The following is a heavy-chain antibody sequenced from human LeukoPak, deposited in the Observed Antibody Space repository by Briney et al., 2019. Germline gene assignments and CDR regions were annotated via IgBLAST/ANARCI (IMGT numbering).Heavy chain of an antibody. V-gene: IGHV1-69*13. D-gene: IGHD3-22*01. Sequence: GASVKVSCKASGYTFTGYYMHWVRQAPGQGLEWMGGIIPIFGTANYAQKFQGRVTITADESTSTAYMELSSLRSEDTAVYYCARDRPYYDSSGYYYVGPQRQHFHAFDIWGQGTMVTVSS. CDR3: ARDRPYYDSSGYYYVGPQRQHFHAFDI. CDR2: IIPIFGTA. J-gene: IGHJ3*02. CDR1: GYTFTGYY.